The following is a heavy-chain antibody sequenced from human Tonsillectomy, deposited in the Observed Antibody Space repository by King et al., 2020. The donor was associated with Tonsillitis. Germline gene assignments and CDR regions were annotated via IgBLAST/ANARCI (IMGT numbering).Heavy chain of an antibody. V-gene: IGHV1-2*02. CDR3: ARRNYEILTDYRGYYYYYMDV. Sequence: QLVQSWAEVKKPGASVKVSCKASGYTFTGYYVHWVRQAPGQGLEWMGWINPNSGGTDYAQKFQGRVTMTRDTSISTAYMELSRLRSDDTAVYYCARRNYEILTDYRGYYYYYMDVWGKGTTVTVSS. J-gene: IGHJ6*03. CDR2: INPNSGGT. D-gene: IGHD3-9*01. CDR1: GYTFTGYY.